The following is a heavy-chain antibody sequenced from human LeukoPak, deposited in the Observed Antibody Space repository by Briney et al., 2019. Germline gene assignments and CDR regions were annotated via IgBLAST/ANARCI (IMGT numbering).Heavy chain of an antibody. CDR2: ITWNGGTI. D-gene: IGHD3-10*01. CDR3: ATRYASGPIADY. J-gene: IGHJ4*02. Sequence: PGGSLRLSCAASGFSFDDFAMHWVRQAPGKGLEWVSGITWNGGTIDYADSVKGRFTISRDNAKNSLYLQMNSLRAEDTALYYCATRYASGPIADYWGQGTLVTVSS. CDR1: GFSFDDFA. V-gene: IGHV3-9*01.